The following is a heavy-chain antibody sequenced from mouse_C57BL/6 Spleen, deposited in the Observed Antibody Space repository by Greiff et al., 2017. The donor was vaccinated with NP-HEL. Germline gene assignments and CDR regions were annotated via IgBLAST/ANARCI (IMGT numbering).Heavy chain of an antibody. D-gene: IGHD2-3*01. CDR1: GFNIKDDY. CDR2: IDPENGDT. J-gene: IGHJ3*01. CDR3: TTAYDGYFGGFAY. V-gene: IGHV14-4*01. Sequence: EVKLMESGAELVRPGASVKLSCTASGFNIKDDYMHWVKQRPEQGLEWIGWIDPENGDTEYASKFQGKATITADTSSNTAYLQLSSLTSEDTAVYYCTTAYDGYFGGFAYWGQGTLVTVSA.